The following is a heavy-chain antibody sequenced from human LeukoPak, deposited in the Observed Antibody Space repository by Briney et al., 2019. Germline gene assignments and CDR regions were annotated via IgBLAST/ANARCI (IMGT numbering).Heavy chain of an antibody. V-gene: IGHV4-31*03. Sequence: SETLSLTCTVSGGSISSGGYYWSWIRQHPGKGLEWIGYIYYSGSTYYNPSLKSRVSISLDTSKNQFSLKLSSVTAADTAVYYCARNHYDVWSGYPYNCLDPWGQGTQVTVSS. D-gene: IGHD3-3*01. CDR1: GGSISSGGYY. CDR3: ARNHYDVWSGYPYNCLDP. J-gene: IGHJ5*02. CDR2: IYYSGST.